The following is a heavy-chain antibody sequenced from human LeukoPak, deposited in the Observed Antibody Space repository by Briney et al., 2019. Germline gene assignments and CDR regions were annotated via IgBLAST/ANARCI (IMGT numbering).Heavy chain of an antibody. CDR2: IYSGGNT. CDR3: ARDLILHYYDSSGPTPDY. CDR1: GFTVSSNY. Sequence: GGSLRLSCAASGFTVSSNYMSWVRQAPGKGLEWVSIIYSGGNTYYADSVKGRFTISRDNSKNTLYLQMNSLRAEDAAVYYCARDLILHYYDSSGPTPDYWGQGTLVTVSS. D-gene: IGHD3-22*01. V-gene: IGHV3-66*01. J-gene: IGHJ4*02.